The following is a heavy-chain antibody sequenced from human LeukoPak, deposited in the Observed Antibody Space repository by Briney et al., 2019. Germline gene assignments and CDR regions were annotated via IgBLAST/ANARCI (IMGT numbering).Heavy chain of an antibody. CDR2: IYYSGST. J-gene: IGHJ6*03. D-gene: IGHD2-15*01. V-gene: IGHV4-61*05. CDR1: GDSISSSSSY. Sequence: PSETLSLTCTVSGDSISSSSSYWGWIRQPPGKGLEWIGYIYYSGSTNYNPSLKSRVTISVDTSKNQFSLKLSSVTAADTAVYYCARAHSGYYYYYMDVWGKGTTVTVSS. CDR3: ARAHSGYYYYYMDV.